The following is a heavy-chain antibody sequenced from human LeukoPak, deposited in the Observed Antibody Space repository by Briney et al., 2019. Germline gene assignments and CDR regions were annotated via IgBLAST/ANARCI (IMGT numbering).Heavy chain of an antibody. CDR2: IYYSGST. CDR1: GGSISSYY. CDR3: ARGVDYDFWSGSYYFDY. D-gene: IGHD3-3*01. J-gene: IGHJ4*02. Sequence: SETLSLTCTVSGGSISSYYWSWIRQPPGKGLEWIGYIYYSGSTNYNPSLKSRVTISVDTSKNQFSLKLSSVTAADTAMYYCARGVDYDFWSGSYYFDYWGQGTLVTVSS. V-gene: IGHV4-59*01.